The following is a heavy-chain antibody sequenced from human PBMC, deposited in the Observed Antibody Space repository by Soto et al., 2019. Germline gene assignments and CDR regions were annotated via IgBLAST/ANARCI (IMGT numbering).Heavy chain of an antibody. Sequence: QVQLVQSGAEVQKPGSSVKVSCKASGGTFSSYTISWVRQAPGQGLEWMGRIIPILGIANYAQKFQGRDTITADNPTRTAYMELSSLSSEDTAVYYCARTAGYDAFAIWGHGTMVTVSS. V-gene: IGHV1-69*02. D-gene: IGHD5-12*01. CDR1: GGTFSSYT. CDR2: IIPILGIA. J-gene: IGHJ3*02. CDR3: ARTAGYDAFAI.